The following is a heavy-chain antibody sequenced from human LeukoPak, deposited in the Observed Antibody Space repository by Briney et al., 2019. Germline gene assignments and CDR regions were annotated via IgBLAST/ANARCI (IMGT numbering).Heavy chain of an antibody. CDR2: IYYSGST. CDR1: GGSISSYY. CDR3: ARARRFLCSGGSCYSNDAFDI. V-gene: IGHV4-59*01. D-gene: IGHD2-15*01. Sequence: SETLSLTCTVSGGSISSYYWSWLRQPLGKGLEWIGYIYYSGSTNYNPSLKSRVTISVDTSKNQFTLKLSSVTAADTAVYYCARARRFLCSGGSCYSNDAFDIWGQGTMVTVSS. J-gene: IGHJ3*02.